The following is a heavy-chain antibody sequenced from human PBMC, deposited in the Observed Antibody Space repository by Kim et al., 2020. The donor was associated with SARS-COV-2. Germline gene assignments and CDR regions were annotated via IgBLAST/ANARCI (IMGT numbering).Heavy chain of an antibody. J-gene: IGHJ4*01. Sequence: SETLSLTCTVSGGSISSYYWSWIRQAPGKGLEWIGYIFYTGSTNYNPSRQSRVTISVDSSKNQFSLKLRSLTAAETPVYFCARVEGSGYDGRGYFDYWGQGALVSVSS. V-gene: IGHV4-59*01. D-gene: IGHD3-22*01. CDR2: IFYTGST. CDR1: GGSISSYY. CDR3: ARVEGSGYDGRGYFDY.